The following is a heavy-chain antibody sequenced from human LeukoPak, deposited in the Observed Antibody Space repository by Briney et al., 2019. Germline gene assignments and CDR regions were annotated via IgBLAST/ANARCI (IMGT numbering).Heavy chain of an antibody. CDR2: IYYSGST. Sequence: SETLSLTCTVSGGSISSSSYYWGWIRQPPGKGLEWIGSIYYSGSTYYNPSLKSRVTISVDTSKNQFSLKLSSVTAADSAVYYCARHVSHYDFWLDYWGQGTLVTVSS. CDR3: ARHVSHYDFWLDY. J-gene: IGHJ4*02. D-gene: IGHD3-3*01. CDR1: GGSISSSSYY. V-gene: IGHV4-39*01.